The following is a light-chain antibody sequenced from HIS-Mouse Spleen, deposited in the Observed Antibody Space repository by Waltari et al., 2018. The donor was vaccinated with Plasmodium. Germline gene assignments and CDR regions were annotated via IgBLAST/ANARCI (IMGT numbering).Light chain of an antibody. V-gene: IGLV3-25*03. CDR1: ALPKQY. CDR3: QSADSSGTYWV. CDR2: KDS. J-gene: IGLJ3*02. Sequence: SYELTQHPSVSVSPGQTARIPCSGDALPKQYAYCYQQKPGQAPVLVIYKDSERPSGIPERCSGSSSGTTVTLTISGVQAEDEADYYCQSADSSGTYWVFGGGTKLTVL.